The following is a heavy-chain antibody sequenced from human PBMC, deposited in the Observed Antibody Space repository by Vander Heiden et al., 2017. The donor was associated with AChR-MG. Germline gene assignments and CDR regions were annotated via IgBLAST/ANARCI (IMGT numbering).Heavy chain of an antibody. CDR3: ARGEDYGDYFDY. Sequence: EVQLVESGGGLVKPGGSLRLSCAASGFTFSSYSINWVRQAPGKGLEWVSSISSSSSYIYYADSVKGRFTISRDNAKNSLYLQMNSLRAEDTAVYYCARGEDYGDYFDYWGQEPWSPSPQ. V-gene: IGHV3-21*01. CDR2: ISSSSSYI. CDR1: GFTFSSYS. J-gene: IGHJ4*01. D-gene: IGHD4-17*01.